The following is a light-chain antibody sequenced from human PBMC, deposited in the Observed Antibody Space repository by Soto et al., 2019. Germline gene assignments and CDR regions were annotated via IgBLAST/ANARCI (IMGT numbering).Light chain of an antibody. Sequence: ELVMRESPATLSVSPGASGTLSRRVSQSVRSNVAWYQQKPGQAPRLLIYSVSTRAAGIPARFSGSGSGTEFTLTIKSLQAEDLAIYYCQKYNKWPPWTVGQGNKVDIK. CDR1: QSVRSN. CDR2: SVS. J-gene: IGKJ1*01. CDR3: QKYNKWPPWT. V-gene: IGKV3-15*01.